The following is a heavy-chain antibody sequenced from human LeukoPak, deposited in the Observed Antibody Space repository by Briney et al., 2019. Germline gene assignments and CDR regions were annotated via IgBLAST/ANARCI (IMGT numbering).Heavy chain of an antibody. V-gene: IGHV3-74*01. J-gene: IGHJ4*02. CDR1: GFTFSSFW. CDR2: INTDGKET. CDR3: TKDRDYYDSSGYFDD. D-gene: IGHD3-22*01. Sequence: GGSLRLSCAASGFTFSSFWMHWVRQTPEKRLVWVSYINTDGKETAYADSVKGRFTISRDNAKSTLYLQMSSLRTEDTALYYCTKDRDYYDSSGYFDDWGQGTLVTVSS.